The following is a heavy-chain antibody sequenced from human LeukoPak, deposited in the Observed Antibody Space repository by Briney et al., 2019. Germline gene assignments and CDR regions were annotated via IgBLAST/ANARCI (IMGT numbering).Heavy chain of an antibody. J-gene: IGHJ6*03. Sequence: SETLSLTCAVYGGSFSGYYWSWIRQPPGKGLEWIGEINHSGSTNYNPSLKSRVTISVDTSKNQFSLKLSSVTAADTAVYYCARSLVLWFGELSYYMDVWAKGPRSPSP. V-gene: IGHV4-34*01. CDR2: INHSGST. CDR3: ARSLVLWFGELSYYMDV. CDR1: GGSFSGYY. D-gene: IGHD3-10*01.